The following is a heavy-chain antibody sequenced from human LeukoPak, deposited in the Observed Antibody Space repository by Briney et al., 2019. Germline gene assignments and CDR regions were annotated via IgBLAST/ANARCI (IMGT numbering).Heavy chain of an antibody. V-gene: IGHV3-30-3*01. J-gene: IGHJ5*02. D-gene: IGHD3-10*01. Sequence: GGSLRLSCAASGFTFSSYAMHWVRQAPGKGLEWVAVISYDGSNKYYADSVKGRFTISRDNSKNTLYLQMNSLRAEDTAVYYCARASYYGSGAPSWFDPWGQGTLVTVSS. CDR3: ARASYYGSGAPSWFDP. CDR2: ISYDGSNK. CDR1: GFTFSSYA.